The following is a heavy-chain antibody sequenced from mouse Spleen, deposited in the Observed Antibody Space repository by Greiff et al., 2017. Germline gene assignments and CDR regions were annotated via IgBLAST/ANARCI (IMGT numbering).Heavy chain of an antibody. Sequence: EVKLMESGGGLVKPGGSLKLSCAASGFTFSSYTMSWVRQTPAKRLEWVATISSGGGNTYYPDSVKGRFTISRDNARNTLYLQMSSLRSEDTAMYYCARQDGNYLYYAMDYWGQGTSVTVSS. J-gene: IGHJ4*01. CDR1: GFTFSSYT. D-gene: IGHD2-1*01. CDR3: ARQDGNYLYYAMDY. V-gene: IGHV5-9*04. CDR2: ISSGGGNT.